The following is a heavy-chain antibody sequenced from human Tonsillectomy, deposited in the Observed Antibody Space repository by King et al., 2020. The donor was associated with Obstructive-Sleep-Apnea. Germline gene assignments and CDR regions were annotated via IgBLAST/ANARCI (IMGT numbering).Heavy chain of an antibody. J-gene: IGHJ4*02. Sequence: QLVQSGGGLVQPGRSLRLSCAASGFTFDDYAIHWVRQAPGKGLEWVSGISANSANIGYAVSVKGRFTISRDNAKNSLYLQMNSLRPEDTALYYCAKARAAVAGTDYFDYWGQGTLVTVSS. CDR1: GFTFDDYA. V-gene: IGHV3-9*01. CDR2: ISANSANI. CDR3: AKARAAVAGTDYFDY. D-gene: IGHD6-19*01.